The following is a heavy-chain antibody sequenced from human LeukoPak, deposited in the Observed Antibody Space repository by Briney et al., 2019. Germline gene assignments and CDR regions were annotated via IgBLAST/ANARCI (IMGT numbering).Heavy chain of an antibody. CDR3: ARDLGFGSGLNWFDP. CDR1: GFTFSSYG. D-gene: IGHD6-19*01. J-gene: IGHJ5*02. Sequence: PGRSLRLSCAASGFTFSSYGMHWVRQAPGKGLEWVAVIWYDGSNKYYADSVKGRFTISRDNSKNTLYLQMNSLRAEDTAVYYCARDLGFGSGLNWFDPWGQGTLVTVSS. CDR2: IWYDGSNK. V-gene: IGHV3-33*01.